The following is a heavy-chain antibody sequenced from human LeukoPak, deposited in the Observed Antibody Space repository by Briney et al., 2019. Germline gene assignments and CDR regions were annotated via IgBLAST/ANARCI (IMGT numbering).Heavy chain of an antibody. CDR2: IYHSGST. D-gene: IGHD3-3*01. Sequence: SETLSLTCAVSGYSISSEYYWGWLRQPPGKGLEWIGSIYHSGSTYYNPSLKSRVTMPVDTSKNQFSLKLTSVTAADTAVYYCARQNGFGEEFDYWGQGTLVTVSS. V-gene: IGHV4-38-2*01. CDR3: ARQNGFGEEFDY. CDR1: GYSISSEYY. J-gene: IGHJ4*02.